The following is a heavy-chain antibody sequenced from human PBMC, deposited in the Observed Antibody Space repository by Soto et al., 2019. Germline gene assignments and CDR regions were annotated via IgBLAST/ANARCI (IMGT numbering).Heavy chain of an antibody. J-gene: IGHJ5*02. CDR2: IYYSGST. CDR1: GGSISSYY. Sequence: SETLSLTCTVSGGSISSYYWSWIGQPPGKGLEWIGYIYYSGSTNYNPSLKSRVTISVDTSKNQFSLKLSSVTAADTAVYYCAGIAVAGMDWFDPWGQGTLVTVSS. V-gene: IGHV4-59*01. D-gene: IGHD6-19*01. CDR3: AGIAVAGMDWFDP.